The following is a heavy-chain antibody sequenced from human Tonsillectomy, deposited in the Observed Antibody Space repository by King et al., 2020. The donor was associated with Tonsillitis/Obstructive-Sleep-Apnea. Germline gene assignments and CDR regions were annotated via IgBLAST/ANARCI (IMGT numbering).Heavy chain of an antibody. Sequence: TLKESGPALVKPTQTLTLTCTFSGFSLSTSGMCVSWIRQPPGKALEWLARIDWDDDKYYSISLKTRLTISKDTSKNQVVLTMTNMDPVDTATYYCARIRGLTGYYSVDYFDYWGQGTLVTVSS. J-gene: IGHJ4*02. CDR3: ARIRGLTGYYSVDYFDY. V-gene: IGHV2-70*11. CDR1: GFSLSTSGMC. CDR2: IDWDDDK. D-gene: IGHD3-9*01.